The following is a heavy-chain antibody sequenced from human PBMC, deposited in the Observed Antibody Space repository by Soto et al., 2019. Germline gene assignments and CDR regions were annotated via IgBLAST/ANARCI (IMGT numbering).Heavy chain of an antibody. Sequence: EVQLLESGGGLVQPGGSLRLSCAASGFTFSRYGMTWVRQAPGKGLEWVSFSSATAAGTYYADSVKGRFTSSRDNSKNTLYLKMTLLGADDTAVYYCAKDRRAGGNYGFYSDFWGQGALVIVSS. D-gene: IGHD1-7*01. CDR1: GFTFSRYG. CDR3: AKDRRAGGNYGFYSDF. CDR2: SSATAAGT. J-gene: IGHJ4*02. V-gene: IGHV3-23*01.